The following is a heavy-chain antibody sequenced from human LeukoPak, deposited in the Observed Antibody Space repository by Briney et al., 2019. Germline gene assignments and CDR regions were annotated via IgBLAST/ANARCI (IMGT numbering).Heavy chain of an antibody. D-gene: IGHD3-22*01. CDR3: AKGDDSSGRNWFDS. Sequence: PGGSLRLSCAASGFTFSSYAMSWVRQAPGKGPEWVSAVSGSGTTTHNADSVEGRFSSSRDNSKNTLFLHMNSLRVDDTAVYYCAKGDDSSGRNWFDSWGQGTLVTVSS. J-gene: IGHJ5*01. V-gene: IGHV3-23*01. CDR1: GFTFSSYA. CDR2: VSGSGTTT.